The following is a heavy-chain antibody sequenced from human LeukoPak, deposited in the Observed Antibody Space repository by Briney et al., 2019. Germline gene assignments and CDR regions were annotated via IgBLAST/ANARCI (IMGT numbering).Heavy chain of an antibody. CDR2: ISGYNGNT. J-gene: IGHJ6*03. CDR3: ARFSFSQIPNKLRYFDWLLPNSAGYMDV. CDR1: GYTFTSYG. Sequence: ASVKVSCKTSGYTFTSYGISWVRQAPGQGLEWMGWISGYNGNTNYAQKLQGRVTMTTDTSTSTAYMELRSLRSDDTAVYYCARFSFSQIPNKLRYFDWLLPNSAGYMDVWGKGTTVTVSS. D-gene: IGHD3-9*01. V-gene: IGHV1-18*01.